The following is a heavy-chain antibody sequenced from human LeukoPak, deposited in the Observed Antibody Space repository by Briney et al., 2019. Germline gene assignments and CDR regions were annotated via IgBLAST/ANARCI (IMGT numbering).Heavy chain of an antibody. CDR1: GYTFTGYY. CDR2: INPKSGDT. V-gene: IGHV1-2*02. Sequence: ASVKVSCKASGYTFTGYYMHWVRQAPGQGLQWMGRINPKSGDTNYAQNFQGRVTMTRDTSINTAYVELSRLRSDDTAVYFCARVDYYGSGSQGPYFDYWGQGTLVTVSS. J-gene: IGHJ4*02. D-gene: IGHD3-10*01. CDR3: ARVDYYGSGSQGPYFDY.